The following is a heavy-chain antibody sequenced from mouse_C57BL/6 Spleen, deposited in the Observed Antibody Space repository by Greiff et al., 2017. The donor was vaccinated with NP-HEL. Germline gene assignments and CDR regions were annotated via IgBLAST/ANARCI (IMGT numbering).Heavy chain of an antibody. D-gene: IGHD3-3*01. Sequence: VQLQQSGAELVKPGASVKLSCKASGYTFTSYWMQWVKQRPGQGLEWIGEIDPSDSYTNYKQKFKGKATLTGDTSSSTAYMQRSSLTSEDAAVYYCARRGRDVGFAYWGQGTLVTVSA. V-gene: IGHV1-50*01. CDR1: GYTFTSYW. CDR2: IDPSDSYT. CDR3: ARRGRDVGFAY. J-gene: IGHJ3*01.